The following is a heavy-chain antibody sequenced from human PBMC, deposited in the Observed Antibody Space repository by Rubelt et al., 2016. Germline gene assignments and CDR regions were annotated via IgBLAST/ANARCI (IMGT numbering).Heavy chain of an antibody. D-gene: IGHD5-12*01. CDR3: ARAHYTTYDSPFDY. V-gene: IGHV4-34*11. Sequence: QVQLQQWGAGLLKPSETLSLTCAVYGGSFSGYYWSWIRQPPGKGLEWIGYIYYSGSTNYNPSLRSRVTMSVDTSNNQCSLRLRALTAADTALYYCARAHYTTYDSPFDYWGQGTLVTVSA. CDR2: IYYSGST. J-gene: IGHJ4*01. CDR1: GGSFSGYY.